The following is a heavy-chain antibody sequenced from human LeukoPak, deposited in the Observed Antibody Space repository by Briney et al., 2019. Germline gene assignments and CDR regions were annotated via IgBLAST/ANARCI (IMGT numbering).Heavy chain of an antibody. V-gene: IGHV3-30*18. D-gene: IGHD6-6*01. J-gene: IGHJ6*02. CDR2: ISYDGSNK. CDR3: AKARPAIAVRVGYYYYGMDV. Sequence: PGRSLRLSCAASGFTFSSYGMHWVRRAPGKGLEWVAVISYDGSNKYYADSVKGRFTISRDNFKNTLYLQMNSLRTEDTAVYYCAKARPAIAVRVGYYYYGMDVWGQGTTVTVSS. CDR1: GFTFSSYG.